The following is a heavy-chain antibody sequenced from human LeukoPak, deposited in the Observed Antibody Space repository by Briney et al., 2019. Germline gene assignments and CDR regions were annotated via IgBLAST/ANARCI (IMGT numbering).Heavy chain of an antibody. CDR2: INPSGGRT. J-gene: IGHJ6*02. V-gene: IGHV1-46*01. Sequence: ASVKVSCKASGYTFTSYYMHWVRQAPGQGLEWMGIINPSGGRTSYAQKFQGRVTMPRDTSTSTVYMELSSLRSEDTAVYYCARPERGYSYGAYYYYGMDVWGQGTTVSVSS. CDR3: ARPERGYSYGAYYYYGMDV. D-gene: IGHD5-18*01. CDR1: GYTFTSYY.